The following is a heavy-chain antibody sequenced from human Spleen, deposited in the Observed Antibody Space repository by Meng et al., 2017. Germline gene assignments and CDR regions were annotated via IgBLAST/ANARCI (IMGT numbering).Heavy chain of an antibody. Sequence: GESLKISCVAPGFNFEDYGMSWVRQTPGKGLEWVSGINWNGGNTGYTDSVKGRFSISKDNAKNSLYLQMNSVRAEDTALYYCVGGYSRSYYFDNSGLDYWGQGTLVTVSS. V-gene: IGHV3-20*04. J-gene: IGHJ4*02. CDR1: GFNFEDYG. D-gene: IGHD3-22*01. CDR3: VGGYSRSYYFDNSGLDY. CDR2: INWNGGNT.